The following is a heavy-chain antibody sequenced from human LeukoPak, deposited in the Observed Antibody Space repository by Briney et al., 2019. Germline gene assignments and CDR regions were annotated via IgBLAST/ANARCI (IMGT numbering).Heavy chain of an antibody. V-gene: IGHV4-59*01. D-gene: IGHD4-11*01. CDR1: DDSITMYY. Sequence: SETLSLTCSVSDDSITMYYWTWIRQPPGKGLEWIGYVDHTGSTNFTPSLNGRVSISRDTSKNLFSLRLRSVTAADAAVYFCARGRVSSSTWYSTYYYYFYMDVWGKGTTVTVSS. J-gene: IGHJ6*03. CDR3: ARGRVSSSTWYSTYYYYFYMDV. CDR2: VDHTGST.